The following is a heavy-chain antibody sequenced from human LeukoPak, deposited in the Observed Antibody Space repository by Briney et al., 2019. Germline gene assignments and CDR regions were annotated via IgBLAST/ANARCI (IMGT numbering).Heavy chain of an antibody. CDR1: GFTVSTYV. CDR3: VRDSNFKIDY. Sequence: GVSLRLSCAVSGFTVSTYVMHWVRRAPGEGLVWVSRINHDGSDISYADSVKGRSTISRDNAKNTLYLQMNSLRADDTAIYYCVRDSNFKIDYWGQGTLVTVSS. D-gene: IGHD5-24*01. CDR2: INHDGSDI. J-gene: IGHJ4*02. V-gene: IGHV3-74*01.